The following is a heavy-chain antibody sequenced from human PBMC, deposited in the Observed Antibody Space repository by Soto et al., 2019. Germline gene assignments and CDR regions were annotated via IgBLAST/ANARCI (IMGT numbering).Heavy chain of an antibody. CDR2: IKHDGSEQ. CDR1: GFTFSRYW. J-gene: IGHJ3*02. Sequence: GGSLRLSCAASGFTFSRYWMDWVRQAPRKGLEWVATIKHDGSEQHYVDSVKGRFIVSRDNAKNSLFLQMNGLRVEDTAVFFCARAMGTDGWSNHPFDIWGQGTMVTVSS. V-gene: IGHV3-7*04. D-gene: IGHD6-19*01. CDR3: ARAMGTDGWSNHPFDI.